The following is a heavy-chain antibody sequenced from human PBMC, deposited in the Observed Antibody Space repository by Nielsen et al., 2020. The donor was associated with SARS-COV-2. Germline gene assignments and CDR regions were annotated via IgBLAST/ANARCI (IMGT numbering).Heavy chain of an antibody. CDR1: AFTFRIYD. Sequence: GESLKISCAASAFTFRIYDIHWVRQASGKGLEWVGRVRSKTHNYETAYAASVRGRFTISRDESENKAYLQMNSLKTEDTAVYFCKHYYDMDVWGQGTTVTVSS. V-gene: IGHV3-73*01. CDR2: VRSKTHNYET. J-gene: IGHJ6*02. CDR3: KHYYDMDV.